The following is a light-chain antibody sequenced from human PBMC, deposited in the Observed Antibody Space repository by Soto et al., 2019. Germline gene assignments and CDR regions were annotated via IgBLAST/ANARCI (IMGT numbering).Light chain of an antibody. CDR1: QSVRND. Sequence: EIVLTQSPATLSLSPGERATLSCRASQSVRNDLVWYHQKPGQAPRVLIYSASNRATGIPARFSGSGSGTYFTLTISSLEPEDFAVYYCQQRPNWPPTFGGGTKVEMK. CDR2: SAS. CDR3: QQRPNWPPT. V-gene: IGKV3-11*01. J-gene: IGKJ4*01.